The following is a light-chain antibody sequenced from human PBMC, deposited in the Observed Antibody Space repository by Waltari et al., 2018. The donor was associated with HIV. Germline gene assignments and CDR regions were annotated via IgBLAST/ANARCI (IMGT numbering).Light chain of an antibody. CDR1: SSDVGSSNY. Sequence: QSALTQPPSASGFPGQSVTISCTGTSSDVGSSNYVAWYQQYPGKAPKLLIYGITKRPSGVPDRFSGSKSGNTASLTVSGLQAEDEADYYCSSSAGGDTLVFGGGTKLTVL. CDR3: SSSAGGDTLV. V-gene: IGLV2-8*01. J-gene: IGLJ3*02. CDR2: GIT.